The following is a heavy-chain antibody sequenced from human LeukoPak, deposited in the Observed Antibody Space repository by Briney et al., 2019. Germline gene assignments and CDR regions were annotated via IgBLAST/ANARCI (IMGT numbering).Heavy chain of an antibody. CDR1: GFSLNNARIG. V-gene: IGHV2-26*01. CDR3: ARTSPGVPFDY. Sequence: SGPTLVKPTETLTLTCTVSGFSLNNARIGVSWIRQPPGKALEWLAHIFSNDEKSYSTSLKSRLTISKDTSKSQVVLTMTNMDPVDTATHYCARTSPGVPFDYWGQGTLVTVSS. J-gene: IGHJ4*02. CDR2: IFSNDEK. D-gene: IGHD7-27*01.